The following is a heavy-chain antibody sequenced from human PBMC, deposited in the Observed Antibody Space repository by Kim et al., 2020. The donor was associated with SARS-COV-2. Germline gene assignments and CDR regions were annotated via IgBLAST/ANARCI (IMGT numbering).Heavy chain of an antibody. CDR2: ISWNSGTI. V-gene: IGHV3-9*01. CDR1: GFTLGDYA. Sequence: GGSLRLSCAASGFTLGDYAMHWVRQAPGKGLEWVSGISWNSGTIGYADSVKGRFTISRDNAKNSLYLRMNSLRAEDTALYFCAKAKRVVRGVPLGYFDLWGRGTLVTVSS. D-gene: IGHD3-10*01. J-gene: IGHJ2*01. CDR3: AKAKRVVRGVPLGYFDL.